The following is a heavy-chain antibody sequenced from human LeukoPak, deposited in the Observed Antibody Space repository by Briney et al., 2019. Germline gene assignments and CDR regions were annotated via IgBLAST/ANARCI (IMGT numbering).Heavy chain of an antibody. D-gene: IGHD6-6*01. CDR3: FQYSSSPRDY. J-gene: IGHJ4*02. CDR2: IRSKANSYAT. CDR1: GFTFSGSA. Sequence: PGGSLRLSCAASGFTFSGSAMDWVRQASGKGLEWVGRIRSKANSYATAYAASVKGRFTISRDDSKNTAYLQMNSLKTEDTAVYYCFQYSSSPRDYWGQGTLVTVSS. V-gene: IGHV3-73*01.